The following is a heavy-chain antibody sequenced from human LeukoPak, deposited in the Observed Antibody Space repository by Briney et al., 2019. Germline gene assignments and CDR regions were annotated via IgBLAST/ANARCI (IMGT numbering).Heavy chain of an antibody. CDR3: ARAGYYYDGSGYYYADY. V-gene: IGHV4-59*12. D-gene: IGHD3-22*01. CDR2: IYYSGST. J-gene: IGHJ4*02. CDR1: GGSISSYY. Sequence: KPSETLSLTCTVSGGSISSYYWSWIRQPPGKGLEWIGYIYYSGSTNYNPSLKSRVTMSVDTSKNQFSLKLSSVTAADTAVYYCARAGYYYDGSGYYYADYWGQGTLVTVSS.